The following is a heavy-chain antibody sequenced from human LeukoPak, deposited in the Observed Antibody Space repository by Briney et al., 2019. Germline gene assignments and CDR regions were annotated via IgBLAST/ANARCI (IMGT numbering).Heavy chain of an antibody. CDR3: VRVDNGGNYFDY. D-gene: IGHD4-23*01. V-gene: IGHV4-38-2*02. Sequence: SETLSLTCTVSGYSISSGYYWGWIRQPPGKGLEWIGSIYYSGSTYYNPSLKSRLTISADTSKNQFSLRLSSVTAADTAVYYCVRVDNGGNYFDYWGQGTLVTVSS. J-gene: IGHJ4*02. CDR1: GYSISSGYY. CDR2: IYYSGST.